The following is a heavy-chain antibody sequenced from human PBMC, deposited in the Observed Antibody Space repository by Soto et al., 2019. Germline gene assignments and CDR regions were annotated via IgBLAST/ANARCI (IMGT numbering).Heavy chain of an antibody. CDR3: AREVQVHTPAFVY. CDR1: GGTFNTYA. J-gene: IGHJ4*02. V-gene: IGHV1-69*19. D-gene: IGHD3-10*01. CDR2: ISTMFGAA. Sequence: QVQLVQSGAVMKKPGSSVKVSCQSSGGTFNTYAMNWVRQAPGQGPEWMGDISTMFGAANYAPKFQGRVTITSDECTGTSYMQLSSLTSEDTALYFCAREVQVHTPAFVYWGQGTLVTVSS.